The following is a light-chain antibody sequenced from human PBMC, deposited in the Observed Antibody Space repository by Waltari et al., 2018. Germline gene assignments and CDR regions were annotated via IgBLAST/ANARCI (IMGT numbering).Light chain of an antibody. Sequence: QSALTQPASVSGSPGQSSTISCPGTDSDVGAYYFVPWYQQHPCKAPHLLIYEVSNRPSGISNRFSASKSGNTASLTISGLQAEDEADYYCSSYTTSSAPGVFGTGTRVTVL. J-gene: IGLJ1*01. V-gene: IGLV2-14*01. CDR3: SSYTTSSAPGV. CDR1: DSDVGAYYF. CDR2: EVS.